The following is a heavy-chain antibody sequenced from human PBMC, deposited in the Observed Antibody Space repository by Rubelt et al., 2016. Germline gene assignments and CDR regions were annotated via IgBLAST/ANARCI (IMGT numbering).Heavy chain of an antibody. D-gene: IGHD3-10*01. CDR1: GGSISSYY. CDR3: AREVRLGDFDY. Sequence: QVQLQESGPGLVKPSETLSLTCTVSGGSISSYYWSWIRQPPGKGLEWIGYIYYSGSTKYNPSLKSRVTISVDTSKNQFSLKLSSVTAADTAVYYCAREVRLGDFDYWGQGTLVTVSS. V-gene: IGHV4-59*12. CDR2: IYYSGST. J-gene: IGHJ4*02.